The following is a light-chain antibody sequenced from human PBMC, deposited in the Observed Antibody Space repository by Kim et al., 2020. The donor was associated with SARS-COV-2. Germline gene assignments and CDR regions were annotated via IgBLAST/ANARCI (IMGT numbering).Light chain of an antibody. Sequence: SVGDRITITSQANDDIDNYLNWYQQKLGKAPKLLVYDASNLEAGVPSRFSGSGSGTDFSLTISGLQPEDFATYYCQHYSTLLSVTFGGGTKVDIK. J-gene: IGKJ4*01. V-gene: IGKV1-33*01. CDR1: DDIDNY. CDR2: DAS. CDR3: QHYSTLLSVT.